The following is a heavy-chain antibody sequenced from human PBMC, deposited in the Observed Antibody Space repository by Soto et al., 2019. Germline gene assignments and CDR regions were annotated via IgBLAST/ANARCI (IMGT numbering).Heavy chain of an antibody. D-gene: IGHD4-17*01. V-gene: IGHV1-69*01. Sequence: QVQLVQSGAEVKKPGSSVKVSCKVSGGIFRSSFAISWFRQAPGQGLEWMGGIIPIIGTGKYAEKFQGRVIITADESTSTAYMEVTGLRSEDTAVYFCARHREAETTFYYAMDVWGQGTTVTVSS. CDR2: IIPIIGTG. CDR1: GGIFRSSFA. J-gene: IGHJ6*02. CDR3: ARHREAETTFYYAMDV.